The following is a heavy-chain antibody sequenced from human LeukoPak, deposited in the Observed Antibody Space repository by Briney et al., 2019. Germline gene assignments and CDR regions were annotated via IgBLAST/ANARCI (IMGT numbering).Heavy chain of an antibody. V-gene: IGHV1-2*06. Sequence: ASVKVSCKASGGTISSYAISWVRQAPGQGLEWMGRINPNSGGTNYAQKFQGRVTMTREMSISTAYMELSRLRSDDTAVYYCARTEEFDYWGQGTLVTVSS. CDR2: INPNSGGT. CDR3: ARTEEFDY. CDR1: GGTISSYA. J-gene: IGHJ4*02.